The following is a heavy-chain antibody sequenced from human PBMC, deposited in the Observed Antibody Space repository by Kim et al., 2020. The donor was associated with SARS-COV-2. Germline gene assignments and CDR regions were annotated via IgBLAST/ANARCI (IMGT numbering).Heavy chain of an antibody. D-gene: IGHD5-12*01. V-gene: IGHV1-3*01. Sequence: ASVKVSCKASGYTFTSYTMHWVRQAPGQRLEWMGWINAGNDNTKYSQKFQGRVTITRDTSATTAFMQLSSLRSEDTAVYYCARGGGYSGYDGEGAFDIWGQGTMVTVSS. CDR3: ARGGGYSGYDGEGAFDI. CDR1: GYTFTSYT. CDR2: INAGNDNT. J-gene: IGHJ3*02.